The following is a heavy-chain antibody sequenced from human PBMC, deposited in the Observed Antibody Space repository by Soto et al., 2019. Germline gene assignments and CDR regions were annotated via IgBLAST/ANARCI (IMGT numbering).Heavy chain of an antibody. CDR3: VRGHF. CDR2: ISPDGNEK. CDR1: GFPFRNEW. Sequence: EEQLVESGGGLVQPGGSLRLSCAASGFPFRNEWMTWVRQAPMKGLEWVANISPDGNEKNYVDSVKGRFTISRDNANNFLYLQTDSLRVEDTAVYYCVRGHFWGQSTLVTVSS. J-gene: IGHJ1*01. V-gene: IGHV3-7*01.